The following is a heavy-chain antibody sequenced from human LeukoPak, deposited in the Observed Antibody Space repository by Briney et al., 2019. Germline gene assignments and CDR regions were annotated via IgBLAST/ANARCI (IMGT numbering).Heavy chain of an antibody. D-gene: IGHD6-13*01. J-gene: IGHJ1*01. CDR1: GGSFSGYY. CDR3: ARVYSSSWYTSEYFQH. V-gene: IGHV4-34*01. Sequence: SETLSLTCAVYGGSFSGYYWSWLRQPPGKGPEWIGEINHSGSTNYNPSLKSRVTISVVTSKNQFSLKLSSVTAADTAVYYCARVYSSSWYTSEYFQHWGQGTLVTVSS. CDR2: INHSGST.